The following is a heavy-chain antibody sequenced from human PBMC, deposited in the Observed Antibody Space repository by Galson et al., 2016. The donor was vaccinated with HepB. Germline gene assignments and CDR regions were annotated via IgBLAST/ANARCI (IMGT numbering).Heavy chain of an antibody. J-gene: IGHJ3*01. CDR2: IRWNSDNV. CDR1: GFKFDDYV. Sequence: SLRLSCAATGFKFDDYVMVWVRQAPGKGLEWVSGIRWNSDNVAYADSVKGRFTISRDNARNSVYLQMNSLRAEDTALYSCAKGALTGGSPIDYWGQGTMVTVSS. CDR3: AKGALTGGSPIDY. D-gene: IGHD2-15*01. V-gene: IGHV3-9*01.